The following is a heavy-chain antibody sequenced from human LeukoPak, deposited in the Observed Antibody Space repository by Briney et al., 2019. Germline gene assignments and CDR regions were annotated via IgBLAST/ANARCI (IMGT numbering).Heavy chain of an antibody. J-gene: IGHJ4*02. CDR3: VRDEKGGTVAAT. CDR1: GGSISSGSYY. CDR2: IYTSGST. Sequence: SETLSLTCTVSGGSISSGSYYWSWIRQPAGKGLEWIGRIYTSGSTNYNPSLKSRVTISVDTSKNQFSLKLSSVTSADTAVYYCVRDEKGGTVAATWGQGTLVTVSS. V-gene: IGHV4-61*02. D-gene: IGHD6-19*01.